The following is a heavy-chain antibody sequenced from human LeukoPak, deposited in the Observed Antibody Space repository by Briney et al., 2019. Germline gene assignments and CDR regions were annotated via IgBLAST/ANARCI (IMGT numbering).Heavy chain of an antibody. CDR3: ARGPSYGSGSYNIYGIDY. J-gene: IGHJ4*02. V-gene: IGHV1-8*01. CDR2: MNPNSANT. CDR1: GYTFTSYD. D-gene: IGHD3-10*01. Sequence: GASVKVSCKASGYTFTSYDINWVRQATGQGIEWMGWMNPNSANTGYAQKFQGRVTMTRDTSISTAYMELSSLTSEDTAVYYCARGPSYGSGSYNIYGIDYWGQGTLVTVSS.